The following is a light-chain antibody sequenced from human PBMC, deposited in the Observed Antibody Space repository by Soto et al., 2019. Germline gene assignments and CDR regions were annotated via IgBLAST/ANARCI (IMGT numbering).Light chain of an antibody. J-gene: IGKJ5*01. CDR2: FSS. V-gene: IGKV3-15*01. CDR3: QQYNTLTRIT. CDR1: QSVSSN. Sequence: ELVRQQSPATLSVSPGERATLSCRASQSVSSNLAWYQQKPGQAPKLLIYFSSTMPTGIPARFSGSGSGTEFFPPSSSMQSEDFVANYCQQYNTLTRITFGQGTLLEIK.